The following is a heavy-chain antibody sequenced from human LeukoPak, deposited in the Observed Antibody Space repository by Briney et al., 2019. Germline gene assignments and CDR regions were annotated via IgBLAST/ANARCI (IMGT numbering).Heavy chain of an antibody. CDR1: GFTFSSYG. Sequence: GGSLRLSCAASGFTFSSYGMHWVRQAPGKGLEWVAVISYDGSNKYYADSVKGRFTISRDNSKNTLYLQMNSLRAEDTAVYYCAKDFDYWGQGTLVTVSS. J-gene: IGHJ4*02. CDR2: ISYDGSNK. CDR3: AKDFDY. V-gene: IGHV3-30*18.